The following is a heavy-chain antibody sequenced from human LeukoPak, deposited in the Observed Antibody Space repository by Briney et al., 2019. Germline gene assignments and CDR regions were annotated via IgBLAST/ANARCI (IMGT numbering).Heavy chain of an antibody. D-gene: IGHD6-6*01. V-gene: IGHV3-73*01. Sequence: GGSLRLSCAASGFTFSGSAMHWVRQASEKGLEWVGRIRSKANSYATAYAASVKGRFTISRDDSKNTAYLQMNSLKTEDTAVYYCTRHGSSSGGGGQGTLVTVSS. CDR1: GFTFSGSA. CDR3: TRHGSSSGG. J-gene: IGHJ4*02. CDR2: IRSKANSYAT.